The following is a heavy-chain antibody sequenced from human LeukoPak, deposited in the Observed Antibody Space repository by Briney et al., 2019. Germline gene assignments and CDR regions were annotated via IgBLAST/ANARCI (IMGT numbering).Heavy chain of an antibody. V-gene: IGHV1-2*02. D-gene: IGHD5-24*01. J-gene: IGHJ4*02. CDR2: INPNSGGT. Sequence: ASVKVSCKASGYTFTGYYMHWVRQAPGQGLEWMGWINPNSGGTNYAQKFQGRVTMTRDTSISTAYMELSRLRSDDTAVYYCARTRWLQTYYFDYWGQGTLVTVSS. CDR1: GYTFTGYY. CDR3: ARTRWLQTYYFDY.